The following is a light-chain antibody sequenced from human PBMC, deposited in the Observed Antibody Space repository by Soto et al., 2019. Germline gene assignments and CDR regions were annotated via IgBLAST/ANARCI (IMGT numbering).Light chain of an antibody. CDR3: SSYTSSRAYV. CDR1: SSDVGTYNL. CDR2: ATS. J-gene: IGLJ1*01. V-gene: IGLV2-14*02. Sequence: QSALTQPAAVSGSPGQSITISCTGTSSDVGTYNLVSWYQQYPGKAPKLMIYATSKRPSGVSNRFSGSKSGNTASLTISGLQAEDEADYFCSSYTSSRAYVFGIGTKVTVL.